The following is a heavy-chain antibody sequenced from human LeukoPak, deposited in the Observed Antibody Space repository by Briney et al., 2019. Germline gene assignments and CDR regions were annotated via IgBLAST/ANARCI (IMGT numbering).Heavy chain of an antibody. V-gene: IGHV1-18*01. J-gene: IGHJ6*02. Sequence: VASVKVSCKASGYTFTSYGISWVRQAPGQGLEWMGWISAYNGNTNYAQKLQGRVTITADKSTSTAYMELSSLRSEDTAVYYCARVSFVRSIKSQNYYYGMDVWGQGTTVTVSS. CDR1: GYTFTSYG. CDR3: ARVSFVRSIKSQNYYYGMDV. CDR2: ISAYNGNT.